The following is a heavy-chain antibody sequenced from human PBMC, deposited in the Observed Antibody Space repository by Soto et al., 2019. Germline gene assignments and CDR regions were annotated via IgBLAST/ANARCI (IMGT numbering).Heavy chain of an antibody. CDR1: GGSFSCYD. V-gene: IGHV4-34*01. D-gene: IGHD6-13*01. Sequence: PSETLSLTCAVDGGSFSCYDWSWIRQPPGKGLEWIGEINHSGSTNYNPSLKSRVTISVDTSKNQFSLKLSSVTAADTAVYYCARGRGIAAAGRPFDYWGQGTLVTVSS. CDR2: INHSGST. J-gene: IGHJ4*02. CDR3: ARGRGIAAAGRPFDY.